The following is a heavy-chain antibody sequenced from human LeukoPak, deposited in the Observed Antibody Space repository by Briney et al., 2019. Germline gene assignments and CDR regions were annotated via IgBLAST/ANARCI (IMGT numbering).Heavy chain of an antibody. CDR2: IYTSGST. J-gene: IGHJ6*03. D-gene: IGHD6-13*01. V-gene: IGHV4-4*09. CDR1: GGSISSYY. Sequence: SETLSLTCTVSGGSISSYYWSWIRQPPGKGLEWIGYIYTSGSTNYNPSLKSRVTISVDTSKNQFSLKLSSVTAADTAVYYCARHFEPAGTKHQKRYYYYYYMDVWGKGTTVTVSS. CDR3: ARHFEPAGTKHQKRYYYYYYMDV.